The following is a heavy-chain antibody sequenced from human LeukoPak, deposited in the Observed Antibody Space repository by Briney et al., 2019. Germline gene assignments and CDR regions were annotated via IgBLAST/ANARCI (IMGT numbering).Heavy chain of an antibody. Sequence: SETLSLTCTVSGGSISSYYWSWIRQPPGKGLEWIGYIYYSGSTNYNPSLKSRVTISVDTSKNQFSLKLSSVTAADTAVYYCARHLGIFFDYWGQGTLVTVSS. CDR1: GGSISSYY. V-gene: IGHV4-59*01. J-gene: IGHJ4*02. CDR3: ARHLGIFFDY. CDR2: IYYSGST. D-gene: IGHD7-27*01.